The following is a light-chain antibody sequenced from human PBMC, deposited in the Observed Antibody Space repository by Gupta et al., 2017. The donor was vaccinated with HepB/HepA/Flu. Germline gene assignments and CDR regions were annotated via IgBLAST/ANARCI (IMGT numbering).Light chain of an antibody. V-gene: IGKV4-1*01. CDR1: QSILSTSNNKNY. J-gene: IGKJ3*01. CDR3: QHYFNIPFA. Sequence: VMTQSPDSLDVSLGERATINCRSSQSILSTSNNKNYLAWYQQRPGQPPKLLIGWASSRESGVPVRFSGSGSGSXFTLTIXSLQAEDVATYYCQHYFNIPFAFGXGTKVNIK. CDR2: WAS.